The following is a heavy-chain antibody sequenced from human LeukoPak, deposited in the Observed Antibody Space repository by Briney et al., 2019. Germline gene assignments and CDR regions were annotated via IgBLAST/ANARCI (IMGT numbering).Heavy chain of an antibody. V-gene: IGHV4-61*01. J-gene: IGHJ4*02. CDR2: IYYSGST. CDR1: GGSISSGSYY. CDR3: ARVRRVGATPFDY. Sequence: SETLSLTCTVSGGSISSGSYYWSWIRQPPGKGLEWIGYIYYSGSTNYNPSLKSRVTISVDTSKNQFSLKLSSVTAADTAVYYCARVRRVGATPFDYWGQGTLVTVSS. D-gene: IGHD1-26*01.